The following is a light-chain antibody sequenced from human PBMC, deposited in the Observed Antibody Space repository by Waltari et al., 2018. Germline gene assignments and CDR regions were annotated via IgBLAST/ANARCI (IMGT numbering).Light chain of an antibody. J-gene: IGKJ1*01. CDR2: GAS. V-gene: IGKV3-15*01. Sequence: EIVMTQSPATLSVSPGQRATLPCRASQSVSSNLAWYQQKPGQAPRLLIYGASTRATGIPARFSGSGSGTECTLTISSLQSEDFAVYYCQQYNNWPPRRTFGQGTKGEIK. CDR1: QSVSSN. CDR3: QQYNNWPPRRT.